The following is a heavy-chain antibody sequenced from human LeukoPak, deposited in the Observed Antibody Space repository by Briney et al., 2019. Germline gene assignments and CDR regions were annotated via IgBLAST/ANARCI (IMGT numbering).Heavy chain of an antibody. D-gene: IGHD5-18*01. CDR3: AKMDMREIQLWLVPAGGY. CDR2: ISGSGGST. V-gene: IGHV3-23*01. CDR1: GFTFSRYG. Sequence: GGSLRLSCAASGFTFSRYGMHWVRQAPGKGLEWVSAISGSGGSTYYADSVKGRFTISRDNSKNTLYLQMNSLRAEDTAVYYCAKMDMREIQLWLVPAGGYWGQGTMVTVSS. J-gene: IGHJ4*02.